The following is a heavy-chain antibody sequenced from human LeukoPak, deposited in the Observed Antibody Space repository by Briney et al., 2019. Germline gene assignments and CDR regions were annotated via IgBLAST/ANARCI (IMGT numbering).Heavy chain of an antibody. D-gene: IGHD4/OR15-4a*01. J-gene: IGHJ5*02. CDR1: GGSITSGSYY. V-gene: IGHV4-61*02. CDR2: THSSGST. Sequence: SETLSLTCTVSGGSITSGSYYWTWIRQPAGKGLEWVGRTHSSGSTNYNPSLNSRVTVSADTSNNQFSLKLSSVTAADTAIYYCATSASSGSNYFDPWGQGILVTVSS. CDR3: ATSASSGSNYFDP.